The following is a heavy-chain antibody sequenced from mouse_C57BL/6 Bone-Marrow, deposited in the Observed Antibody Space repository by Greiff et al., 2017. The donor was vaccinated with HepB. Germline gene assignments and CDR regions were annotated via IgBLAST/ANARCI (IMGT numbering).Heavy chain of an antibody. CDR1: GFTFSSYA. CDR3: ARGYYDYGEYAMDY. CDR2: ISDGGSYT. J-gene: IGHJ4*01. V-gene: IGHV5-4*01. Sequence: EVQLVESGGGLVKPGGSLKLSCAASGFTFSSYAMSWVRQTPEKRLEWVATISDGGSYTYYPDNVKGRFTISRDNAKNNLYLQMSHLKSEDTAMYYCARGYYDYGEYAMDYWGQGTSVTVSS. D-gene: IGHD2-4*01.